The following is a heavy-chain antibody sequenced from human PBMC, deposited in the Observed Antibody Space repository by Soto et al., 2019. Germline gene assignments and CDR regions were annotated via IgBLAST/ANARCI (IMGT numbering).Heavy chain of an antibody. J-gene: IGHJ3*01. CDR2: IHSDGSST. V-gene: IGHV3-74*01. D-gene: IGHD7-27*01. CDR3: ARGDRGDFDL. Sequence: EVQLVESGGGLVRPGGSLRLSCAASGFTFSYYWMHWVRQAPGKGLVWVSRIHSDGSSTTYADFVKGRVIISRDNARNTVDLQMNSVRVEDTAVYYCARGDRGDFDLWGQGTVVTVSS. CDR1: GFTFSYYW.